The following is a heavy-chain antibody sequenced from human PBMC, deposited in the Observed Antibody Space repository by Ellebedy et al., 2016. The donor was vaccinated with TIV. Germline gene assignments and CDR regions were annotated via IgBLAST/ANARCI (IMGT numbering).Heavy chain of an antibody. V-gene: IGHV3-23*01. D-gene: IGHD4-23*01. CDR2: ISGSGGNT. J-gene: IGHJ3*01. CDR1: GLTFSSHA. CDR3: ARDPVGVGPAFDV. Sequence: GESLKISCAASGLTFSSHAMSWVRQAPGKGLEWVSSISGSGGNTYYADSVKGRFTISRDNSKDTLFPQMNSLRAEDTAIYFCARDPVGVGPAFDVWGQGTMVTVSS.